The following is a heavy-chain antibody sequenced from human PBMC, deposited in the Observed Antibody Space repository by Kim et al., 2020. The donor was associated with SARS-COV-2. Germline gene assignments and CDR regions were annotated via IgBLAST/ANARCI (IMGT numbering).Heavy chain of an antibody. CDR1: GDSVSSNSAA. Sequence: SQTLSLTCAISGDSVSSNSAAWNWIRQSPSRGLEWLGRTYYRSKWYNDYAVSVKSRITINPDTSKNQFSLQLNSVTPEDTAVYYCARVEDEQYSSSWSRGDWFDPWGQGTLVTVSS. CDR3: ARVEDEQYSSSWSRGDWFDP. V-gene: IGHV6-1*01. CDR2: TYYRSKWYN. J-gene: IGHJ5*02. D-gene: IGHD6-13*01.